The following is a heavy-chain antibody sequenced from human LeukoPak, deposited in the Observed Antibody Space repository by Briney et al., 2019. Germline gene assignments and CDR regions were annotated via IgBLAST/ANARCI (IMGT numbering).Heavy chain of an antibody. J-gene: IGHJ4*02. V-gene: IGHV4-34*01. CDR1: AGSLSGDY. CDR3: ARGPDDIVVVPLDY. Sequence: SESMSHTSAVDAGSLSGDYWSWNRQPPGEGMEWIGEINESGNTNYNPSLKSQVTIPVDTSKSQFSLKLSSVTAAQTAVYYCARGPDDIVVVPLDYWGQGTLVTVSS. D-gene: IGHD2-2*01. CDR2: INESGNT.